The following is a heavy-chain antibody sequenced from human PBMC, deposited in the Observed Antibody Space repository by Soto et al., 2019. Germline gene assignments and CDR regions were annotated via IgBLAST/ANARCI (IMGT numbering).Heavy chain of an antibody. Sequence: QVQLQESGPGLVKPSQTLSLTCTVSGGSISSGGYYWSWIRQHPGKGLEWIGYIYYSGSTYYNPSLKSRVTISVDTSKNQFSLKLSSVTAAATAVYYCARSTEVDTAMATFDYWGQGTLVTVSS. CDR1: GGSISSGGYY. V-gene: IGHV4-31*03. CDR2: IYYSGST. J-gene: IGHJ4*02. CDR3: ARSTEVDTAMATFDY. D-gene: IGHD5-18*01.